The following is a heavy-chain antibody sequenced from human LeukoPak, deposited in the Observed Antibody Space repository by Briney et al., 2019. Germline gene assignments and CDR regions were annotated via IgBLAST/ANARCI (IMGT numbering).Heavy chain of an antibody. CDR2: INTDGSRT. CDR3: ARDRVSGSYKGYLDY. CDR1: GSTFSTYW. D-gene: IGHD6-19*01. Sequence: GGSLRLSCAASGSTFSTYWMHWVRQVPGKGLVWVSRINTDGSRTNYADSVKGRFTISRDDAKNTLYLQMNSLRAEDTAVYFCARDRVSGSYKGYLDYWGQGTLVTVSS. V-gene: IGHV3-74*01. J-gene: IGHJ4*02.